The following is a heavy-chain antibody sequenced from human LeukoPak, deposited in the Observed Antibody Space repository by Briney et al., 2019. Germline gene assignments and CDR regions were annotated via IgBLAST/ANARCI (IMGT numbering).Heavy chain of an antibody. CDR2: IGKAGDT. J-gene: IGHJ4*02. CDR1: GFIFSSYD. V-gene: IGHV3-13*04. Sequence: GGSLRLSCAASGFIFSSYDMHWVRQATGKGLEWVSGIGKAGDTYYAGSVKGRFTISRENAKSSLYLQMSSLRAGDTAVYYCARGALGFDYWGQGTLVTVSS. CDR3: ARGALGFDY.